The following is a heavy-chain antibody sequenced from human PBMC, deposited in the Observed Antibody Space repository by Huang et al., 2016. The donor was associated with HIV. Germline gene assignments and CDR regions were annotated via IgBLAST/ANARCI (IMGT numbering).Heavy chain of an antibody. CDR3: ASLFFDY. CDR1: GVSFSGYY. V-gene: IGHV4-34*01. J-gene: IGHJ4*02. Sequence: QVQLQQWGAGVLKPSETLSLTCAVYGVSFSGYYWSWIIQSPGKGLEWIGEINQSGSTNYNPSLKSRVTMSVDTSKNQFSLKLSSVTAADTAVYYCASLFFDYWGQGILVTVSS. CDR2: INQSGST.